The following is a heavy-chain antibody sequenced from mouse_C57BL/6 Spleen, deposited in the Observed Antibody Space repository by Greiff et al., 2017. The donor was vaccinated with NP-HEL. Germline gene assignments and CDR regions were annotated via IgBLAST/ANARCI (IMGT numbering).Heavy chain of an antibody. J-gene: IGHJ1*03. CDR2: ISSGSSTI. CDR3: ARPSYYDYDVDWYFDV. Sequence: EVKLMESGGGLVKPGGSLKLSCAASGFTFSDYGMHWVRQAPEKGLEWVAYISSGSSTIYYADTVKGRFTISRDNAKNTLFLQMTSLRSEDTAMYYCARPSYYDYDVDWYFDVWGTGTTVTVSS. V-gene: IGHV5-17*01. D-gene: IGHD2-4*01. CDR1: GFTFSDYG.